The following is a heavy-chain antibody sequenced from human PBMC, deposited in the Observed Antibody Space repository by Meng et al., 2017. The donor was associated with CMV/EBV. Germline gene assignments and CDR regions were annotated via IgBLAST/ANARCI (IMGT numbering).Heavy chain of an antibody. V-gene: IGHV3-11*04. J-gene: IGHJ4*02. CDR2: ISSSGSNI. CDR1: GFTFSDYY. CDR3: ARLRFYYGSGSYYKEIYFDY. Sequence: GGSLRLSCAASGFTFSDYYMSWIRQAPGKGLEWVSYISSSGSNIYYADSVKGRFTISRDNAKNSLYLQMNSLRAEDTAVYYCARLRFYYGSGSYYKEIYFDYWGQGTLVTVSS. D-gene: IGHD3-10*01.